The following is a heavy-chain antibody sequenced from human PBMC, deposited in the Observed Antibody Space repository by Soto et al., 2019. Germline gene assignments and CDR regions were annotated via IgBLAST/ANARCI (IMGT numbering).Heavy chain of an antibody. V-gene: IGHV3-7*01. CDR1: GFTFSSYW. CDR2: IKKDGSEK. D-gene: IGHD1-26*01. J-gene: IGHJ4*02. Sequence: GGSLRLSCAASGFTFSSYWMSWVRKAPGKGLEWVANIKKDGSEKYYVDSVKGRFTISRDNAKNSLYLQMNSLRAEDTAVYYCARDSRRVGATSDLDYWGQGTLVTVSS. CDR3: ARDSRRVGATSDLDY.